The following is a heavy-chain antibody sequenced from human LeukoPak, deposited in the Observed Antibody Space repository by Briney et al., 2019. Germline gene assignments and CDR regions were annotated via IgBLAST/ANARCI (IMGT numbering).Heavy chain of an antibody. CDR1: VFTFISYS. CDR3: AKSQAGIAAAGMFDY. D-gene: IGHD6-13*01. V-gene: IGHV3-30*18. CDR2: ISYDGSNK. J-gene: IGHJ4*02. Sequence: GRFLRLSCAASVFTFISYSMHWVRHAPGKGLEWLVVISYDGSNKYYADSVKGRFTISRDNSKNTLYLQMNSLRAEDTAVYYCAKSQAGIAAAGMFDYWGQGTLVTVSS.